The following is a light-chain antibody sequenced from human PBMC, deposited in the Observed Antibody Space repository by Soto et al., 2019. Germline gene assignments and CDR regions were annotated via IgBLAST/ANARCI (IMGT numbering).Light chain of an antibody. CDR1: QSVNSD. V-gene: IGKV3-15*01. CDR3: QQYNNWWT. J-gene: IGKJ1*01. Sequence: EIVMTQSPATLSVSPGGRVTLSCRASQSVNSDLAWYQQKPGQAPRLLIYGASTRATGIPARFSGSGSGTEFTLTISSLQSEDFAVYYCQQYNNWWTFGQGTKVDI. CDR2: GAS.